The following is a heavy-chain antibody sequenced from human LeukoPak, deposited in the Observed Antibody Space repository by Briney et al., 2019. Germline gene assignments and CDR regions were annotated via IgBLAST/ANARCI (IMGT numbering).Heavy chain of an antibody. D-gene: IGHD5-12*01. CDR3: ARGGITGYSGYDSLSFVY. V-gene: IGHV4-34*01. Sequence: PSETLSLTCAVYGGSFSGYYWSWIRQPPGKGLEWIGEINHSGSTNYNPSLKSRVTVSVDTSKNQFSLKLSSVTAADTAVYYCARGGITGYSGYDSLSFVYWGQGTLVTVSS. CDR1: GGSFSGYY. J-gene: IGHJ4*02. CDR2: INHSGST.